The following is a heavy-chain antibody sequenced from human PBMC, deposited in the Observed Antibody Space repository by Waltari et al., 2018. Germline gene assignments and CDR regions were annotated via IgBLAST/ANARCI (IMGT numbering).Heavy chain of an antibody. Sequence: EVQLVESGGGLVQPGGSLRLSCAASGFTFSSHWMHWVRQAPWKGLVWVSRINGDGGSTSYADSVKGRFTISRDNANNTLYLQMNSLRAEDTAVYYCTRTRYCSTTSCQVDWFDPWGQGTLVTVSS. CDR3: TRTRYCSTTSCQVDWFDP. CDR2: INGDGGST. CDR1: GFTFSSHW. V-gene: IGHV3-74*01. D-gene: IGHD2-2*01. J-gene: IGHJ5*02.